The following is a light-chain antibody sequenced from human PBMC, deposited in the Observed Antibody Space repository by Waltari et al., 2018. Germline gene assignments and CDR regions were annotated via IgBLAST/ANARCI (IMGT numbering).Light chain of an antibody. CDR2: RNN. V-gene: IGLV1-47*01. Sequence: QSVLTQPPSASGTPGQRVTISCSGSSANIGSNYVYWYQQLPGTAPKLLIHRNNQLPSGVPDRFSGSKSGTSASLAISGLRSEDEADYYCAAWDDSLSVVVFGGGTKLTVL. CDR1: SANIGSNY. J-gene: IGLJ2*01. CDR3: AAWDDSLSVVV.